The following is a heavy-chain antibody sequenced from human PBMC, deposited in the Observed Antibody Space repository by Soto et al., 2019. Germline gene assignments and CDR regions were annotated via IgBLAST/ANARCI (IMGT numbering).Heavy chain of an antibody. Sequence: LGGSLRLSCAASGFTFKNAWMSWVRQAPGKGLEWVGRIKSKTDGGTTDYAAPVRGRFSISRDDSKNTLYLQMSSLKIEDTAVYYCASHRPLIAVAGYDAFDIWGQGTMVSVSS. D-gene: IGHD6-19*01. J-gene: IGHJ3*02. CDR1: GFTFKNAW. V-gene: IGHV3-15*01. CDR2: IKSKTDGGTT. CDR3: ASHRPLIAVAGYDAFDI.